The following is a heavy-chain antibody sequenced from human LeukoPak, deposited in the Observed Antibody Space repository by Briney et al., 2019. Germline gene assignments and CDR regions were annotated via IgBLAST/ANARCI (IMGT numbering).Heavy chain of an antibody. CDR2: IYYSGST. CDR3: ARDVRNYYDSSGYYLFDY. D-gene: IGHD3-22*01. Sequence: SETLSLTCTVSSGSISNYYWSWIRQPPGKGLEWIGYIYYSGSTNYNPSLKSRVIISVDTSKNQFSLKLSSVTAADTAVYYCARDVRNYYDSSGYYLFDYWGQGTLVTVSS. CDR1: SGSISNYY. V-gene: IGHV4-59*12. J-gene: IGHJ4*02.